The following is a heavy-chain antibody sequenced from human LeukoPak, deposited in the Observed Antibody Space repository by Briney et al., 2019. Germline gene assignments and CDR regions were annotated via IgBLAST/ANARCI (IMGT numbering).Heavy chain of an antibody. J-gene: IGHJ4*02. Sequence: SETLSLTCTVSGGSLSGDYWSWIRQAPGKGLEWIGYVYDTGSTNYNPSLKSRVAISIDTSKNQFSLKLSSVTAADTAVYYCAREEIVGPTTVFESWGQGTLVTVSS. CDR1: GGSLSGDY. D-gene: IGHD5-12*01. CDR3: AREEIVGPTTVFES. V-gene: IGHV4-59*01. CDR2: VYDTGST.